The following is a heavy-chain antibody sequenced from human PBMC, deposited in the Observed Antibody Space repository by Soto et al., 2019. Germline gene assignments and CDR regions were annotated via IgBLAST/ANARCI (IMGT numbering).Heavy chain of an antibody. CDR1: GFTFSNYG. CDR3: GRHDGSGYLNY. Sequence: LRLSCAASGFTFSNYGMHWVRQAPGKGLEWVAVTWHDGSKKYYVDSVKGRFTISRDNSKNTLYLQMNSLRAEDTAVYYCGRHDGSGYLNYWGQGTLVTVSS. J-gene: IGHJ4*02. CDR2: TWHDGSKK. D-gene: IGHD3-22*01. V-gene: IGHV3-33*01.